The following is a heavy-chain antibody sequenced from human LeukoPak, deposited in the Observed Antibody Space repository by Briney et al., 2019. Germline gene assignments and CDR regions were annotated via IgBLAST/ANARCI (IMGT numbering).Heavy chain of an antibody. V-gene: IGHV1-46*01. J-gene: IGHJ5*02. CDR3: ARGYCSSTSCYFRGSSNWFDP. Sequence: VASVKVSCKASGYTFTSYYMHWVRQAPGQGLEWMGIINPSGGSTSYAQKFQGRVTMTRDTSTSTVYMELSSLRSEDTAVYYCARGYCSSTSCYFRGSSNWFDPWGQGTLVTVSS. CDR1: GYTFTSYY. D-gene: IGHD2-2*01. CDR2: INPSGGST.